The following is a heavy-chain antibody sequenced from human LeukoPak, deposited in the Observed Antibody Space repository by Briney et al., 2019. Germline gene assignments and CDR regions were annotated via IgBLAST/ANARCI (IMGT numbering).Heavy chain of an antibody. D-gene: IGHD1-26*01. CDR1: GGTFSMYA. Sequence: SVTVSCTAPGGTFSMYAIRWVRQAPGQGNEWMGGIIPMFGTAKYEQKFQGRVTITADTTTSTAYMGLSSLRCGDTAASYCERVADWELLEYYYYYMDVWGKGTTVTVSS. CDR2: IIPMFGTA. CDR3: ERVADWELLEYYYYYMDV. V-gene: IGHV1-69*06. J-gene: IGHJ6*03.